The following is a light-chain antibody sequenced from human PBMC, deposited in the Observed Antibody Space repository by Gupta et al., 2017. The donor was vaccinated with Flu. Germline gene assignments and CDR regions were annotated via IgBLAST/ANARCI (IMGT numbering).Light chain of an antibody. Sequence: QHPCKAPKLMISEVSNRPSGVSARFSGSKSGNTASLTISVLQPEDEADYYCSSYTSGSAYVIFGGGTKLTVL. CDR3: SSYTSGSAYVI. J-gene: IGLJ2*01. CDR2: EVS. V-gene: IGLV2-14*01.